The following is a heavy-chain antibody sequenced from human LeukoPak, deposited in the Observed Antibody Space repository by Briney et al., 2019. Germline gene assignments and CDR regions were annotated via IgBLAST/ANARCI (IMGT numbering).Heavy chain of an antibody. CDR3: AKDLSSGSRRAY. D-gene: IGHD6-19*01. CDR1: GFTFDDYA. V-gene: IGHV3-9*01. J-gene: IGHJ4*02. CDR2: INWNSSSI. Sequence: AGGSLRLSCAASGFTFDDYAMHWVRQAPGKGLEWVSGINWNSSSIDYADSVKGRFTISRDNAKNSLYLQMNSLRAEDTGVYYCAKDLSSGSRRAYWGQGTLVTVSS.